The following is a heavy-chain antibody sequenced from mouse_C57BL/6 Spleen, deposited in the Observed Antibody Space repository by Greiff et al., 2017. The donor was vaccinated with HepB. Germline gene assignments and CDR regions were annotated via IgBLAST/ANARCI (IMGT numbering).Heavy chain of an antibody. CDR1: GYTFTDYN. D-gene: IGHD1-1*01. CDR3: ARGRGSSLYYAMDY. J-gene: IGHJ4*01. CDR2: INPNNGGT. Sequence: VQLQQSGPELVKPGASVKMSCKASGYTFTDYNMHWVKQSHGKSLEWIGYINPNNGGTSYNQKFKGKATLTVNKSSSTAYMELRSLTSEDSAVYYCARGRGSSLYYAMDYWGQGTSVTVSS. V-gene: IGHV1-22*01.